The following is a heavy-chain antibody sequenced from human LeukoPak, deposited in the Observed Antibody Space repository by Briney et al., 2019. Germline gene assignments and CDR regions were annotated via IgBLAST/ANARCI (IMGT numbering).Heavy chain of an antibody. CDR3: TKERRRDDILTGPFSD. CDR2: ISWNSGSI. Sequence: GGSLRLSCAASGFTFDDYAMHWVRQAPGKGLEWVSGISWNSGSIGYADSVKGRFTISRDNAKNTLYLQMNSLRAEDTAVYYCTKERRRDDILTGPFSDWGQGILVTVSS. V-gene: IGHV3-9*01. D-gene: IGHD3-9*01. CDR1: GFTFDDYA. J-gene: IGHJ4*02.